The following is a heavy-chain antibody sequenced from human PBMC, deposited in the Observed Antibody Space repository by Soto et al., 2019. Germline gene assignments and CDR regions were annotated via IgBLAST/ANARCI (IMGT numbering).Heavy chain of an antibody. CDR2: IYSGGST. J-gene: IGHJ5*02. CDR3: ARTYGDAYNWFDP. D-gene: IGHD4-17*01. V-gene: IGHV3-53*04. Sequence: EVQLVESGGGLVQPGGSLRLSCAASGFTVSSNHMSWVRQAPGKGLEWVSVIYSGGSTYYADSVKGRFTISRHNSKNTLYLQMNSLRAEDTAVYYCARTYGDAYNWFDPWGQGTLVTVSS. CDR1: GFTVSSNH.